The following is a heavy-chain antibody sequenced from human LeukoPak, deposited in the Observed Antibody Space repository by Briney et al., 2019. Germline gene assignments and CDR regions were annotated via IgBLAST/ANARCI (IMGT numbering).Heavy chain of an antibody. CDR1: GFTFSSYA. D-gene: IGHD4-17*01. J-gene: IGHJ3*02. Sequence: GGSLGLSCAASGFTFSSYAMSWVRQAPGKGLEWVSAISGSGGSTYYADSVKGRFTISRDNSKNTLYLQMNSLRAEDTAVYYCAKDDYGDPGAFDIWGQGTMVTVSS. CDR3: AKDDYGDPGAFDI. V-gene: IGHV3-23*01. CDR2: ISGSGGST.